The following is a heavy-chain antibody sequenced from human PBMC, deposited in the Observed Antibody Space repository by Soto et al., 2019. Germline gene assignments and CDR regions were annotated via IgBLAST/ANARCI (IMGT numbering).Heavy chain of an antibody. Sequence: QVQLQESGPGLVKPSETLSLTCTVSGGSISSYYWSWIRQPPGKGLEWIGYIYYSGSTNYNPSLKSRVTIAVDTSKNQFSLKLSPVTAADTAVYYCARGGYCSGGSCYWFDPWGQGTLVTVSS. J-gene: IGHJ5*02. V-gene: IGHV4-59*01. CDR3: ARGGYCSGGSCYWFDP. CDR2: IYYSGST. D-gene: IGHD2-15*01. CDR1: GGSISSYY.